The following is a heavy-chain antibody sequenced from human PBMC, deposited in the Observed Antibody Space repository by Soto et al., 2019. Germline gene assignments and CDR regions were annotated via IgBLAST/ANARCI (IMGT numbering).Heavy chain of an antibody. CDR3: ARGKNDYGDYFDY. Sequence: SETLSLTCTVSGGSISSYYWSWIRQPPGKGLEWIGYIYYSGSTNYNPSLKSRVTISVDTSKNQFSLKLSSVTAADTAVYYCARGKNDYGDYFDYWGQGTLVTVSS. D-gene: IGHD4-17*01. CDR1: GGSISSYY. J-gene: IGHJ4*02. CDR2: IYYSGST. V-gene: IGHV4-59*01.